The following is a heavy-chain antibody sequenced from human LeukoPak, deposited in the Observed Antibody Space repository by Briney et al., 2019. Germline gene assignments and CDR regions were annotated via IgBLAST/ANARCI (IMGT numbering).Heavy chain of an antibody. Sequence: PGGSLRLSCAASGFTFSSSWMSWVRQAPGKGLEWVANINQDGSTKQYGDSVKGRFTISRDNAKNSLYVQMNSLRGEDTAVYYCAEGDYMDVWGKGTTVTVSS. V-gene: IGHV3-7*01. CDR3: AEGDYMDV. CDR1: GFTFSSSW. CDR2: INQDGSTK. J-gene: IGHJ6*03.